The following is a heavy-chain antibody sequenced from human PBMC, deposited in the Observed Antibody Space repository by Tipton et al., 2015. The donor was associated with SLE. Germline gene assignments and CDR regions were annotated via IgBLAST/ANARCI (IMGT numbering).Heavy chain of an antibody. V-gene: IGHV4-34*01. CDR2: INHSEST. CDR1: GGSFSGYY. CDR3: ATGYDFQTGWFQH. D-gene: IGHD5-12*01. Sequence: TLSLTCAVYGGSFSGYYWSWIRQPPGKGLEWIGEINHSESTNYNPSLKSRVTISVDTSKNQFSLKLISVTAADTAVYYCATGYDFQTGWFQHWGQGTLVTVSS. J-gene: IGHJ1*01.